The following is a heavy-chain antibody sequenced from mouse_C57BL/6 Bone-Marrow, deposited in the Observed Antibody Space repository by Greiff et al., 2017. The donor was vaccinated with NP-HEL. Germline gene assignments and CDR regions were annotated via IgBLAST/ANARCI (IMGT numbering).Heavy chain of an antibody. CDR2: ISYDGSN. Sequence: DVQLQESGPGLVKPSQSLSLTCSVTGYSITSGYYWNWIRQFPGNKLEWMGYISYDGSNNYNPSLKNRISITRDTSKNQFFLKLNSVTTEDTATYYCATYGTLAYWGQGTLVTVSA. J-gene: IGHJ3*01. CDR1: GYSITSGYY. V-gene: IGHV3-6*01. CDR3: ATYGTLAY. D-gene: IGHD1-1*01.